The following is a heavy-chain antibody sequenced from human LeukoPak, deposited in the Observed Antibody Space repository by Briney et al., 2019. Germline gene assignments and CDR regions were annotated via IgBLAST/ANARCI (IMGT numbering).Heavy chain of an antibody. J-gene: IGHJ4*02. Sequence: GGSLRPSCAASGFPLSSYSINWVRQAPGKGLEWVSYISSSGSAIYYVDSVKGRFTVSRDNAKNSLFLQMNSPRAEDTAVYYCVRVKGSYFDYWGQGALVTVSS. CDR1: GFPLSSYS. CDR3: VRVKGSYFDY. CDR2: ISSSGSAI. V-gene: IGHV3-48*01. D-gene: IGHD2-15*01.